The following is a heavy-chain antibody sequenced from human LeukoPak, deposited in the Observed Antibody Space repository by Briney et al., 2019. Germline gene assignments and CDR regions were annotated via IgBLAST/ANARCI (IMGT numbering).Heavy chain of an antibody. Sequence: ASVKVSCKASGDGDSFTNHDISWVRQAPGQGLEWMGWINPNSGGTNYAQKFQGRVTMTRDTSISTAYMELSSLRSEDTAVYYCARDRPTYRDGYNPWGQGTLVTVSS. CDR1: GDGDSFTNHD. D-gene: IGHD5-24*01. V-gene: IGHV1-2*02. J-gene: IGHJ4*02. CDR3: ARDRPTYRDGYNP. CDR2: INPNSGGT.